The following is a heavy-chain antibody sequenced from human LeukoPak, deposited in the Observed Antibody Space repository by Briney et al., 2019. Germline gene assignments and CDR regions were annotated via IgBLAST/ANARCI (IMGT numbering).Heavy chain of an antibody. Sequence: PGGSLRLSCAASGFTFSSYGMHWVRQAPGKGLEWVAVIWYDGSNKYYADSVKGRFTISRDNSKNTLYLQMNSLRAEDTAVYYCAKSPSDIVVQDYFDHWGQGTLVTVSS. D-gene: IGHD2-15*01. CDR3: AKSPSDIVVQDYFDH. V-gene: IGHV3-33*06. CDR1: GFTFSSYG. CDR2: IWYDGSNK. J-gene: IGHJ4*02.